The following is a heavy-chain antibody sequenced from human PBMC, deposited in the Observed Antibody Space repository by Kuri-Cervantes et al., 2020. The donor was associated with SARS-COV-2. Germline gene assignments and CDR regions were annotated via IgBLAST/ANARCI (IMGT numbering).Heavy chain of an antibody. CDR2: IYYSGST. V-gene: IGHV4-61*01. Sequence: ESLKISCTVSGGSVSSGSYYWSWIRQPPGKGLEWIGYIYYSGSTNYNPSLKSRVTISVDTSKNQFSLKLSSVTAADTVVYYCARKRVTMVQGVTPGYFDYWGQGTLVTVSS. J-gene: IGHJ4*02. CDR3: ARKRVTMVQGVTPGYFDY. D-gene: IGHD3-10*01. CDR1: GGSVSSGSYY.